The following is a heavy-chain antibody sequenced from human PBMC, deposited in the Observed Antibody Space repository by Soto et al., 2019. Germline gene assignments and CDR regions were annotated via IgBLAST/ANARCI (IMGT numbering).Heavy chain of an antibody. CDR2: IYPSGSDT. V-gene: IGHV5-51*01. J-gene: IGHJ4*02. CDR3: ARRVGSSWRYFDS. Sequence: GESLKISCKASGYSFSSYWIGWVRQLPGKGLGWMGIIYPSGSDTRYSPSFRGQVIISADRSISTAYLQWSSLKASDTGTYYCARRVGSSWRYFDSWGQGTLVTVSS. CDR1: GYSFSSYW. D-gene: IGHD6-13*01.